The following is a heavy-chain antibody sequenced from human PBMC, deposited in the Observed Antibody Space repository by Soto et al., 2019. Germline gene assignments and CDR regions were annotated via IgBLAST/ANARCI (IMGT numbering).Heavy chain of an antibody. Sequence: ASETLSLTCTVSGGSFSSGNFFWSWIRQPPGKGLEWIGYVYDSGSTYFNPSLKRRVSISVDTSTNQFSLKLSSVTAADTALYYCARTLSYGSGSYPYWFDPWGQGTLVTVSS. D-gene: IGHD3-10*01. CDR3: ARTLSYGSGSYPYWFDP. CDR1: GGSFSSGNFF. J-gene: IGHJ5*02. V-gene: IGHV4-30-4*01. CDR2: VYDSGST.